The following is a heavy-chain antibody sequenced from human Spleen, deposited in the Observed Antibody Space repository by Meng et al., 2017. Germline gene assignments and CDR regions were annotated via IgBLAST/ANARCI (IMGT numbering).Heavy chain of an antibody. J-gene: IGHJ4*02. CDR3: ARGPTTMAHDFDY. Sequence: SETLSLTCTVSGGSISSSTYYWGWIRQPPGKGLEWIGIIFYSGGTYYNPSLKSRVTISVDTSQNNLSLKLSSVTAADSAVYYCARGPTTMAHDFDYWGQGTLVTVSS. CDR2: IFYSGGT. D-gene: IGHD4-11*01. CDR1: GGSISSSTYY. V-gene: IGHV4-39*02.